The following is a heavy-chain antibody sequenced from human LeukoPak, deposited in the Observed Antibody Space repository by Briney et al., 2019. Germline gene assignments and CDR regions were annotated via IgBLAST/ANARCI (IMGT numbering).Heavy chain of an antibody. D-gene: IGHD3-3*01. V-gene: IGHV4-61*02. CDR1: GGSMSSGSYY. J-gene: IGHJ3*02. Sequence: PSQTLSLTCTVSGGSMSSGSYYWSWIRQPAGKGLEWIGRIYISGSYTSGSTSYNPSLKSRVTISVDTSKVQFSLKLSSVTAADTAVYYCARLYYDFWSGYPNAFDIWGQGTMVTVSS. CDR3: ARLYYDFWSGYPNAFDI. CDR2: IYISGSYTSGST.